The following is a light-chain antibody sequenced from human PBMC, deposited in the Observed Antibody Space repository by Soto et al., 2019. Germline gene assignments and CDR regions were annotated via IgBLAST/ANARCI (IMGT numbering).Light chain of an antibody. CDR3: ATWDDSLNGVV. CDR2: YNN. J-gene: IGLJ2*01. Sequence: QSVLTQPPSASGTPGQRVTISCSGSNSNIGRGTVNWYQQLPGTAPKLLIFYNNLRPSGVPDRFSGSKSGTSASLAISGLQSEDEAEYYCATWDDSLNGVVFGGGTKLTVL. CDR1: NSNIGRGT. V-gene: IGLV1-44*01.